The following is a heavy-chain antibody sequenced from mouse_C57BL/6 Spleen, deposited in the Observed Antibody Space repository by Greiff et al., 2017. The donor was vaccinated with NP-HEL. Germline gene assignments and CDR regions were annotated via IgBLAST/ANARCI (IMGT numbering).Heavy chain of an antibody. CDR3: ARNPPYYDYDPWYFDV. CDR2: IWSGGST. Sequence: QVQLKESGPGLVQPSQSLSITCTVSGFSLTSYGVHWVRQSPGKGLEWLGVIWSGGSTDYNAAFISRLSISKDNSKSQVFFKMNSLQADDTAIYYCARNPPYYDYDPWYFDVWGTGTTVTVSS. V-gene: IGHV2-2*01. D-gene: IGHD2-4*01. J-gene: IGHJ1*03. CDR1: GFSLTSYG.